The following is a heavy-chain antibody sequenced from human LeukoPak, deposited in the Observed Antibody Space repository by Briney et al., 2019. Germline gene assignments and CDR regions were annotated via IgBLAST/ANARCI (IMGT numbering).Heavy chain of an antibody. D-gene: IGHD6-25*01. CDR3: ARMTSGN. CDR1: CGSISSGSYY. CDR2: IYYTGST. Sequence: SETLSLTCTVSCGSISSGSYYWSWIRQPPGKGLEWIGYIYYTGSTNYNPSLKSRVTISVDMSKNQFSLKLSSVTAADTAIYYCARMTSGNWGQGTLVTVSS. V-gene: IGHV4-61*01. J-gene: IGHJ4*02.